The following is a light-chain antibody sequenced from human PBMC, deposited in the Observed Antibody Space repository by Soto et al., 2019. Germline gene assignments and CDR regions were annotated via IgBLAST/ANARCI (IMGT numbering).Light chain of an antibody. Sequence: EIVLTQSPGTLSLSPGERATLSCRASQSVTNNYLAWYQQKAGQAPRLLICLASNRAAGTPDRFSGSGSGADFTLTINRLEPEDFAVYFCQQYGSSPWTFGQGSKVDIK. J-gene: IGKJ1*01. CDR1: QSVTNNY. V-gene: IGKV3-20*01. CDR3: QQYGSSPWT. CDR2: LAS.